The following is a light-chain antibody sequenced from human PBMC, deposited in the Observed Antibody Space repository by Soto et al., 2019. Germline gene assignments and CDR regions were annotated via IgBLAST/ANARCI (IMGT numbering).Light chain of an antibody. J-gene: IGKJ1*01. CDR2: GAS. CDR1: QSVSSN. Sequence: EIVMTQSQATLSVPPRERATPPCRASQSVSSNLAWYQQKPGQAPRLLIYGASNRATGIPDRFSGSGSGTDFTLTISRLEPEDFAVYYCQQYGSSGTFGQGTKVDIK. CDR3: QQYGSSGT. V-gene: IGKV3-20*01.